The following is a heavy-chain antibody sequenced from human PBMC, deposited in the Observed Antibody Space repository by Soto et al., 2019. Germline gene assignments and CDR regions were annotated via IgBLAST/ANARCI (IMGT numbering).Heavy chain of an antibody. Sequence: QLQLQESGPGLVKPSETLSLTCTVSGGSISSSEYFWGWIRQPPGKGLEWIGSIYYSGSTYYSPSLTSRVTISEDTAKNQFSLKLTSVTAADTAVYYCARHSSSWYHFDNWGQGTLVTVSS. V-gene: IGHV4-39*01. CDR3: ARHSSSWYHFDN. J-gene: IGHJ4*02. D-gene: IGHD6-13*01. CDR1: GGSISSSEYF. CDR2: IYYSGST.